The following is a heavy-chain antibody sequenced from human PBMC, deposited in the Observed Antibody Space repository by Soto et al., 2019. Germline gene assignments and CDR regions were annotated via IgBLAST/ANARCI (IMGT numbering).Heavy chain of an antibody. CDR1: GLTFSSYW. CDR2: INSDGSST. J-gene: IGHJ4*02. D-gene: IGHD6-13*01. CDR3: ARAPSRPLSSSSWKYFDY. V-gene: IGHV3-74*01. Sequence: GGSLRLSCAASGLTFSSYWMHWVRQAPGKGLVWVSRINSDGSSTSYADSVKGRFTISRDNAKNTLYLQMNSLRAEDTAVYYCARAPSRPLSSSSWKYFDYWGQGTLVTVSS.